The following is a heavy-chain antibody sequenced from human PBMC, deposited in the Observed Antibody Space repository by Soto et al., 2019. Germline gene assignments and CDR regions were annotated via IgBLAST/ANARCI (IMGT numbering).Heavy chain of an antibody. Sequence: ASVKVSCKASGYTFTSYGISWVRQAPGQGLEWMGWISAYNGNTNYAQKLQGRVTMTTDTSTSTAYMELRSLRSDDTAVYYCARDRSAGSTSLGWFDPWGQGTLVTVSS. J-gene: IGHJ5*02. CDR3: ARDRSAGSTSLGWFDP. CDR1: GYTFTSYG. V-gene: IGHV1-18*04. D-gene: IGHD2-2*01. CDR2: ISAYNGNT.